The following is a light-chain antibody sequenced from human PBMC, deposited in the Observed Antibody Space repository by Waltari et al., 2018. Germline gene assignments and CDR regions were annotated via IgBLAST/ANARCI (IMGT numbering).Light chain of an antibody. J-gene: IGLJ3*02. CDR1: SSDVGDYNL. CDR3: CSYAGTTSWL. V-gene: IGLV2-23*02. CDR2: EVN. Sequence: QSALTQPASVSGSPGQSITISCTGTSSDVGDYNLVSWYQQHAGQVPKLRIYEVNKRPSGFSTRFSVSRSGNTASLTISGLQAEDEATYFCCSYAGTTSWLFGGGTKVTVL.